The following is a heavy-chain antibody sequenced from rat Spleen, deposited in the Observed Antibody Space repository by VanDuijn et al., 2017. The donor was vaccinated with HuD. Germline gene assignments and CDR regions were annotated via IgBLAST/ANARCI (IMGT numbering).Heavy chain of an antibody. J-gene: IGHJ3*01. CDR1: GFTFNYYW. D-gene: IGHD1-6*01. CDR3: PTYSAYATSPFAY. V-gene: IGHV5-31*01. Sequence: EVQLMESGGGLVQPGRSLKLSCITSGFTFNYYWMTWIRQAPGKGLEWVASITNASGGTHYPDSVKGRFTISRDTAQNILYLQMGSLRSEYTATYYCPTYSAYATSPFAYWGRGALVTVSS. CDR2: ITNASGGT.